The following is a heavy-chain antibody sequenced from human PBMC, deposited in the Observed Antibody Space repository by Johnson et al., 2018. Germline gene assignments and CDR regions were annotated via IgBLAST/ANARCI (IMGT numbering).Heavy chain of an antibody. Sequence: QVQLVESGGGLVKPGGSLRLSCAASGFTFSDYYMSWIRQAPGKGLAWVSYISSRGSTIYYADSVKGRFTISRDNAKNSLYLQMNSLRAEDTAVYYCARDYSSGWPLDAFDIWGQGTMVTVSS. CDR1: GFTFSDYY. CDR3: ARDYSSGWPLDAFDI. V-gene: IGHV3-11*04. J-gene: IGHJ3*02. D-gene: IGHD6-19*01. CDR2: ISSRGSTI.